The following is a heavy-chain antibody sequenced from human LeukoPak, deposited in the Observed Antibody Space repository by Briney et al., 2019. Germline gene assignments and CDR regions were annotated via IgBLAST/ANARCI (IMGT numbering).Heavy chain of an antibody. J-gene: IGHJ4*02. CDR2: INPSSGST. CDR3: AIMSRVDTGKSPLDD. V-gene: IGHV1-46*01. Sequence: ASVKVSCKSSGYTFATYYMHGVRQAAGQGLEWMGGINPSSGSTNYAQNFQGRVTMTRDTSTSTVYMELSSLRSEDTAMYYCAIMSRVDTGKSPLDDWGQGSLVTVSS. D-gene: IGHD5-18*01. CDR1: GYTFATYY.